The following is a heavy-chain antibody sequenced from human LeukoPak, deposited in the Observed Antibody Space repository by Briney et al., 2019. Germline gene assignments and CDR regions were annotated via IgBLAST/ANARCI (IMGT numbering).Heavy chain of an antibody. CDR2: ISYDGSNE. CDR1: GFTFSTYA. CDR3: AKDWGNRFEY. D-gene: IGHD1-14*01. V-gene: IGHV3-30*04. Sequence: GGSLRLSCAASGFTFSTYAVHWVRQAPGKGLEWVATISYDGSNEYYPDSVKGRFTISRDNSKNTLYLQMNSLRPEDTAVYYCAKDWGNRFEYWGQGTLVTVSS. J-gene: IGHJ4*02.